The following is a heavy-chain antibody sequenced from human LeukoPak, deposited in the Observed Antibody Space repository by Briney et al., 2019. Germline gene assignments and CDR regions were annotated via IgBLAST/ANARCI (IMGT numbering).Heavy chain of an antibody. Sequence: SETLSLTCTVSGGSISSSNSYWGWIRQPPGKGLEWIGSVYYTGITYHNPSLRSRVTISVDTSKNQFSLKLSSVTAADTAVYYCARDIGDGWFDPWGQGTLVTVSS. CDR1: GGSISSSNSY. CDR2: VYYTGIT. J-gene: IGHJ5*02. V-gene: IGHV4-39*07. CDR3: ARDIGDGWFDP. D-gene: IGHD3-3*01.